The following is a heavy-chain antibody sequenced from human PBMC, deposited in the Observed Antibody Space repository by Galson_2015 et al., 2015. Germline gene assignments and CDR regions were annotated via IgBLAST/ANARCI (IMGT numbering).Heavy chain of an antibody. CDR2: INHSGST. D-gene: IGHD5-12*01. J-gene: IGHJ4*02. Sequence: SETLSLTCGVYGGSFSGYYWSWIRQPPGKGLEWIGEINHSGSTNYNPSLKSRVTISVYTSKKQFSLKVNSVTAADTAVYYCATARVYSGYDLGVFDYWGQGTLVTVSS. CDR1: GGSFSGYY. CDR3: ATARVYSGYDLGVFDY. V-gene: IGHV4-34*01.